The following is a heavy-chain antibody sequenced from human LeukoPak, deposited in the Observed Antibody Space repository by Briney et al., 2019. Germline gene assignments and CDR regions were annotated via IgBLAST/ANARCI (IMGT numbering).Heavy chain of an antibody. CDR2: INPSGGST. J-gene: IGHJ4*02. Sequence: ASVKVSCKASGYTFTSYYMHWVRQAPGQGLEWMGIINPSGGSTSYARKFQGRVTMTRDTSTSTVYMELSSLRSEDTAVYYCARIRGATFYFDYWGQGTLVTVSS. CDR1: GYTFTSYY. D-gene: IGHD1-26*01. CDR3: ARIRGATFYFDY. V-gene: IGHV1-46*01.